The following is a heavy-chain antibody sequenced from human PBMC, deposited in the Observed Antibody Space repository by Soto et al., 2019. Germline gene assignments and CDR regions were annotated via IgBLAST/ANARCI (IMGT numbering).Heavy chain of an antibody. J-gene: IGHJ1*01. CDR1: GFTFSSYA. Sequence: GGSLRLSCAASGFTFSSYAMSWVRQAPGKGLEWVSAISGSGGSTYYADPVKGRFTISRDNSKNTLYLQMNSLRAEDTAVYYCAKYASSGYYYEDQYFQHWGQGTLVTVSS. CDR3: AKYASSGYYYEDQYFQH. V-gene: IGHV3-23*01. D-gene: IGHD3-22*01. CDR2: ISGSGGST.